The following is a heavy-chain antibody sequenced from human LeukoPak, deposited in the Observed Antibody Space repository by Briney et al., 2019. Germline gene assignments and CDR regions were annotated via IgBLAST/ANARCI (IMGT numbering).Heavy chain of an antibody. D-gene: IGHD2/OR15-2a*01. CDR1: GGSISSYY. V-gene: IGHV4-59*08. CDR2: ISDIGSI. CDR3: AGHHPRNTVDF. Sequence: SETQSLTCTVSGGSISSYYWSWIRQPPGKGLEWIAYISDIGSINYNPSLKSRVTISLDTSKNQFSLKLSSATAADTAVYYCAGHHPRNTVDFWGQGTLVTVSS. J-gene: IGHJ4*02.